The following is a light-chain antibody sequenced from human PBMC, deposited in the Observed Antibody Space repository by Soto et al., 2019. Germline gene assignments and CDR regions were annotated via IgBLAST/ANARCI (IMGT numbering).Light chain of an antibody. V-gene: IGKV3-11*01. CDR3: HQCSTWPFT. CDR1: QSISSY. CDR2: DAS. Sequence: EIVLTQSPATLSLSPGERATLSCRASQSISSYLAWYQQKPDQAPRLLIYDASNRATGTPARFSGSGSGTDFTLTISSLEPEDFAVYYCHQCSTWPFTFVPGTKVDIK. J-gene: IGKJ3*01.